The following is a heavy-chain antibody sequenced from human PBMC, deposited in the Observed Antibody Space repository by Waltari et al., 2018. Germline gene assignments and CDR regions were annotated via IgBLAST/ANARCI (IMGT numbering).Heavy chain of an antibody. V-gene: IGHV4-34*01. D-gene: IGHD2-2*01. CDR3: AREYCSSTSCFGRWVDY. CDR1: GGSFSGYY. CDR2: INHSGST. J-gene: IGHJ4*02. Sequence: QVQLQQWGAGLLKPSETLSLPCAVSGGSFSGYYWSWIRQPPGKGLEWIGEINHSGSTNYNPSLKSRVTISVDTSKNQFSLKLSSVTAADTAVYYCAREYCSSTSCFGRWVDYWGQGTLVTVSS.